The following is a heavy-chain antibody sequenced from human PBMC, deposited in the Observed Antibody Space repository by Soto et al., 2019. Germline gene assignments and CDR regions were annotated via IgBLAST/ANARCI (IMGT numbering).Heavy chain of an antibody. J-gene: IGHJ4*02. Sequence: EVQLVESGGGLVQPGGSLKLSCAASGFTFSGSVVHWVRQTSGKGLEWVGRIRSKANNYATAYAVSVKGRFTISRDDSRNTGYLPMNSLKTEDTAVYYCARGVYDFWSGHPKGLDYWGQGTVVTVSS. D-gene: IGHD3-3*01. V-gene: IGHV3-73*02. CDR1: GFTFSGSV. CDR2: IRSKANNYAT. CDR3: ARGVYDFWSGHPKGLDY.